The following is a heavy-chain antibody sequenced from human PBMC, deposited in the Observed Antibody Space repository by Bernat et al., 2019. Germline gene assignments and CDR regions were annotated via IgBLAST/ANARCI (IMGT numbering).Heavy chain of an antibody. Sequence: QVQLIESGGGVVQPETSLRLSCAASGFEFGNYGLHWVRQAPGRGLEWVAVISLDGSEKHYADSVRGRFIISRDNPKSTLFLQMDRLTPDETATYYCACLPYQDILTGYSPYHYYYMDVWGKGTTVTVSS. J-gene: IGHJ6*03. V-gene: IGHV3-30*01. CDR2: ISLDGSEK. D-gene: IGHD3-9*01. CDR3: ACLPYQDILTGYSPYHYYYMDV. CDR1: GFEFGNYG.